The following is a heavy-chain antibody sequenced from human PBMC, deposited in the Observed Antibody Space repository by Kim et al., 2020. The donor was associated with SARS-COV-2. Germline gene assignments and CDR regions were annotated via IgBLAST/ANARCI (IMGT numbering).Heavy chain of an antibody. V-gene: IGHV1-69*13. D-gene: IGHD2-2*01. CDR2: IIPIFGTA. Sequence: SVKVSCKASGGTFSSYAISWVRQAPGQGLEWMGGIIPIFGTANYAQKFQGRVTITADESTSTAYMELSSLRSEDTAVYYCARHCSSTSCYAWGGYYYGMDVWGQGTTVTVSS. CDR3: ARHCSSTSCYAWGGYYYGMDV. J-gene: IGHJ6*02. CDR1: GGTFSSYA.